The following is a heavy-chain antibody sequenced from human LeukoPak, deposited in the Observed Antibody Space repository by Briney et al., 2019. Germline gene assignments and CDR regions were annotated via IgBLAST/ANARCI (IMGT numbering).Heavy chain of an antibody. CDR2: ISGSGGST. J-gene: IGHJ4*02. D-gene: IGHD3-22*01. CDR3: ASGYDSSAYRRFDY. CDR1: GFTFSSYA. Sequence: PGGSLRLSCVASGFTFSSYAMSWVRQAPGKGLEWVSAISGSGGSTYYADSVKGRFTISRDNSKNTLYLQMNSLRAEDTAVYYCASGYDSSAYRRFDYWGQGTLVTVSS. V-gene: IGHV3-23*01.